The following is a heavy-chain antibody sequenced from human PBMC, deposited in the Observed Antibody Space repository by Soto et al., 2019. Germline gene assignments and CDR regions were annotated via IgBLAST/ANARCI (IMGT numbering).Heavy chain of an antibody. CDR3: ARDRWGSSGWHFDY. D-gene: IGHD6-19*01. V-gene: IGHV4-59*01. Sequence: SSETLSLTCTVSGGSISSYYWSWIRQPPGKGLEWIGYIYYSGSTNYNPSLKSRVTISVDTSKNQFSLKLSSVTAADTAVYYCARDRWGSSGWHFDYCGQGTLVTVSS. CDR1: GGSISSYY. J-gene: IGHJ4*02. CDR2: IYYSGST.